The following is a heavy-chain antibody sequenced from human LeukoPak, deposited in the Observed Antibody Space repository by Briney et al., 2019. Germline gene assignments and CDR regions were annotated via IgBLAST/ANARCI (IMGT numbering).Heavy chain of an antibody. Sequence: SETLSLTCTVSGGSISSYYWSWIRQPAGKGLEWIGRIYTSGSTNYNPSLKSRVTISINTSKKQLSLKLTSVTAADTAVSYCARDRHYDILTGHFDYWGQGTLVTVSS. CDR3: ARDRHYDILTGHFDY. D-gene: IGHD3-9*01. J-gene: IGHJ4*02. CDR2: IYTSGST. V-gene: IGHV4-4*07. CDR1: GGSISSYY.